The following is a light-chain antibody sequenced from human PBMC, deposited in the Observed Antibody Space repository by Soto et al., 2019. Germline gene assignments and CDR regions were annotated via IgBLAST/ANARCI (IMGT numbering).Light chain of an antibody. CDR1: QSISSY. CDR3: QQSYSTPPYT. CDR2: AAS. J-gene: IGKJ2*01. Sequence: DIQMPQSPSSLSASVGDRVTITCRASQSISSYLNWYQQKPGKAPKLLIYAASSLQSGVPSRFSGSGSGTDFTLTISSLQPEDFATYYCQQSYSTPPYTFGQRTNLEIK. V-gene: IGKV1-39*01.